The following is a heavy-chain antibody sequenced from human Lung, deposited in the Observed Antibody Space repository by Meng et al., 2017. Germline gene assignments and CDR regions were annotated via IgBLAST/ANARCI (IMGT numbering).Heavy chain of an antibody. V-gene: IGHV3-21*06. CDR1: GFSFSTYN. D-gene: IGHD5-12*01. Sequence: EVQLVESGGGLVKRGGSLRLSCAASGFSFSTYNMNWVRQAPGEGLEWVSSISSSSSYVYYSDPVKGRFTISRDNAKNSLYLQMNSLRAEDTAVYYCARPPTESYYSGYFWYFDLWGRGTLVTVSS. J-gene: IGHJ2*01. CDR2: ISSSSSYV. CDR3: ARPPTESYYSGYFWYFDL.